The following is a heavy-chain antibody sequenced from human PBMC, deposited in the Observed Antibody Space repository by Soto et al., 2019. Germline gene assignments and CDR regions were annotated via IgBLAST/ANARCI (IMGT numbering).Heavy chain of an antibody. CDR2: IIPVFQTA. V-gene: IGHV1-69*01. CDR3: ARGGSGYTWFNEF. CDR1: GGLFSSYP. Sequence: QEQLVQSGAEVKKPGSSVKVSCKASGGLFSSYPISWVRQVPGQGLEWMGGIIPVFQTAYYTSRFQGRVTITADESTNTAYMELSSLRSEDTAIYYCARGGSGYTWFNEFWGQGTLVTVSS. J-gene: IGHJ4*02. D-gene: IGHD3-22*01.